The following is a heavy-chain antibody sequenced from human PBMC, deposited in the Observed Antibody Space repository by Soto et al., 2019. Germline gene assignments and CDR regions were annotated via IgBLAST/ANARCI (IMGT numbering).Heavy chain of an antibody. J-gene: IGHJ6*02. CDR1: GFTFSSYA. V-gene: IGHV3-23*01. CDR2: ISGSGGST. Sequence: EVQLLESGGGLVQPGGSLRLSCAASGFTFSSYAMSWVRQAPGKGLEGVSAISGSGGSTYYADSVKGRFTISRDNSKNTLYLQMNSLRAEDTAVYYCAKDRTVTTLRYYYGMDVWGQGTTVTVSS. CDR3: AKDRTVTTLRYYYGMDV. D-gene: IGHD4-17*01.